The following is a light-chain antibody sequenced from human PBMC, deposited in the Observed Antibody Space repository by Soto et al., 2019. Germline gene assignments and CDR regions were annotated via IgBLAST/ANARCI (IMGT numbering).Light chain of an antibody. V-gene: IGKV3-20*01. CDR2: GAS. J-gene: IGKJ2*01. CDR1: QSVSSSY. CDR3: QQYGSSPYMYT. Sequence: EIVLTQSPGTLSLSPGERATLSCRASQSVSSSYLAWYQQKPGQAPRLLIYGASSRATGIPDRFSGSGSGTDFTLTISRLEPVDFAVYYCQQYGSSPYMYTFGQGTKLEIK.